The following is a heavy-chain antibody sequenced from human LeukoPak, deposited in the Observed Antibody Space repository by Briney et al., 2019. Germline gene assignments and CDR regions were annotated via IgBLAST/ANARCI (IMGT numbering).Heavy chain of an antibody. CDR1: GASVRSSYYY. V-gene: IGHV4-30-4*01. Sequence: SETLSLICTVSGASVRSSYYYWSWIRQPPGKGLEWIGYIYYSGTTSYNPSLKSRVTISIDTSKNQFSLKLSSVTAADTAVYFCASGSTLIGYGMDVWGQGTTVTVSS. CDR3: ASGSTLIGYGMDV. CDR2: IYYSGTT. D-gene: IGHD6-25*01. J-gene: IGHJ6*02.